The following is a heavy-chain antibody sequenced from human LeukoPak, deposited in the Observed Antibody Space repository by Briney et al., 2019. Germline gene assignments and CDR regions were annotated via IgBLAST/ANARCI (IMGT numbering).Heavy chain of an antibody. V-gene: IGHV1-69*13. CDR2: IIPIFGTA. Sequence: ASVKVSCKASGGTFSSYAISWVRQAPGQGLEWMGGIIPIFGTANYAQKFQGRVTITADESTSTAYMELSRLRSNDTAVYYCAREVTMVRGVIRFFDYWGQGTLVTVSS. CDR1: GGTFSSYA. CDR3: AREVTMVRGVIRFFDY. D-gene: IGHD3-10*01. J-gene: IGHJ4*02.